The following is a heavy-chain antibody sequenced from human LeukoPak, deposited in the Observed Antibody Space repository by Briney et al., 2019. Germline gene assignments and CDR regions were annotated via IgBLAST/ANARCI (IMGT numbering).Heavy chain of an antibody. CDR3: ARAPYYDSSGYYGWWFDP. J-gene: IGHJ5*02. CDR2: INYSGST. CDR1: GGSITSGGYC. D-gene: IGHD3-22*01. V-gene: IGHV4-31*03. Sequence: PLGTPSPTRTVSGGSITSGGYCWSSIRPHPGKALEWIKYINYSGSTYYNPSLKSRVTISVDTSKNQFSLKLSSVTAADTAVYYCARAPYYDSSGYYGWWFDPWGQGTLVTVSS.